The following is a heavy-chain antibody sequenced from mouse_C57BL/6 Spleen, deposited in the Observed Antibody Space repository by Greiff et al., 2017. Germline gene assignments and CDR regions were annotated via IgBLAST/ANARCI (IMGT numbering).Heavy chain of an antibody. J-gene: IGHJ1*03. V-gene: IGHV1-59*01. D-gene: IGHD2-1*01. CDR1: GYTFTSYW. CDR3: ARDGWGNYVGWYFDV. Sequence: VQLQQPGAELVRPGTSVKLSCKASGYTFTSYWMHWVKQRPGQGLEWIGVIDPSDSYTNYNQKFKGKATLTVDTSSSTAYMQLSGLTSEDSAVXYCARDGWGNYVGWYFDVWGTGTTVTVSS. CDR2: IDPSDSYT.